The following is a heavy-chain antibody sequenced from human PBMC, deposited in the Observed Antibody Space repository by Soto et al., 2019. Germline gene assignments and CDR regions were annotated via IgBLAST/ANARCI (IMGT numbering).Heavy chain of an antibody. D-gene: IGHD6-19*01. J-gene: IGHJ4*02. CDR3: AKGKGGWYTELDY. CDR1: GFTFDDYA. Sequence: SLRLSCAASGFTFDDYAMHWVRQAPGKGLEWVSGISWNSGSIDYADSVKGRFTISRDNAKNSLYLQMNSLRAEDTALHYCAKGKGGWYTELDYWGQGTLVTVSS. V-gene: IGHV3-9*01. CDR2: ISWNSGSI.